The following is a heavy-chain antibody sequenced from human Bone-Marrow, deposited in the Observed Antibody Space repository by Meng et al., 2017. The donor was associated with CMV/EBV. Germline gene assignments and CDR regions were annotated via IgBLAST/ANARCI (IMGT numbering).Heavy chain of an antibody. V-gene: IGHV3-23*01. CDR1: GFTFSSYA. Sequence: GESLKISCAASGFTFSSYAMSWVRQAPGKGLEWVSTISGSGGTTYYADSVKGRFTISRDNSKNTLYLQMNSLRAEDTAVYYCAKEIITGTTAGLDYWGQGPLVTIYS. D-gene: IGHD1-7*01. CDR3: AKEIITGTTAGLDY. CDR2: ISGSGGTT. J-gene: IGHJ4*02.